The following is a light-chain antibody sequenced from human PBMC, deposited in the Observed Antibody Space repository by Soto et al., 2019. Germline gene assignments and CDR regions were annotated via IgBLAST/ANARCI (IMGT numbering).Light chain of an antibody. Sequence: EIVLTQSPGTLSLSPGERATLSCRAGQTIGSSSLAWYQQKPGQAPRLLIYGASTRATGIPERFSGSGSGTEFTLTISRLEPEDFAVYYCQQYNSWPLTFGGGTKVEIK. CDR3: QQYNSWPLT. J-gene: IGKJ4*01. CDR2: GAS. CDR1: QTIGSSS. V-gene: IGKV3-20*01.